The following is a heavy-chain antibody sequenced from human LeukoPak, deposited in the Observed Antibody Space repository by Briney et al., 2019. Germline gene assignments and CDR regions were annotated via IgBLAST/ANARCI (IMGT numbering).Heavy chain of an antibody. V-gene: IGHV3-33*01. CDR3: ARDSPRIFGVAPDAFDI. Sequence: GGSLRLSCAASGFTLSSYGMHWVRQAPGKGLEWVAVIWYDGSNKYYADSVKGRFTISRDNSKNTLYLQMNSLRAEDTAVYYCARDSPRIFGVAPDAFDIWGQGTMATVSS. CDR1: GFTLSSYG. CDR2: IWYDGSNK. D-gene: IGHD3-3*01. J-gene: IGHJ3*02.